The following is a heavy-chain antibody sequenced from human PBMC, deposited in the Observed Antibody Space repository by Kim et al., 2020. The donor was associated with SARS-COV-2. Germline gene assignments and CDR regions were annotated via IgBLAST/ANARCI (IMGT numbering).Heavy chain of an antibody. V-gene: IGHV3-48*04. J-gene: IGHJ6*02. D-gene: IGHD2-2*01. CDR3: ASQEDRYCSSTSCYEYYYYGMDV. CDR1: GFTFSSYS. Sequence: GGSLRLSCAASGFTFSSYSMNWVRQAPGKGLEWVSYISSSSSTIYYADSVKGRLTISRDNAKNSLYLQMNSLRAEDTAVYYCASQEDRYCSSTSCYEYYYYGMDVWGQGTTVTVSS. CDR2: ISSSSSTI.